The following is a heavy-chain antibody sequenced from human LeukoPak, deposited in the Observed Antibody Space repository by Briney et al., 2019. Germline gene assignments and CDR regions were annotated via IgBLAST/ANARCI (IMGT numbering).Heavy chain of an antibody. J-gene: IGHJ6*03. V-gene: IGHV1-2*02. Sequence: ASVKVSCKASGYTFTGYYMHWVRQAPGQGLEWMGWVNPNSGDTNYAQKFQGRVTMTRDTSISTAYMELSGLRSDDTAVYYCARGVTGIYYYYYMDVWGKGTTVTVSS. CDR3: ARGVTGIYYYYYMDV. CDR2: VNPNSGDT. D-gene: IGHD3-10*01. CDR1: GYTFTGYY.